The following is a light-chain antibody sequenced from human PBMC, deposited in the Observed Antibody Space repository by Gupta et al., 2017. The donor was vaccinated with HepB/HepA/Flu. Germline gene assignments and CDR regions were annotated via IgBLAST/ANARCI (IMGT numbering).Light chain of an antibody. CDR1: SGHSNYA. V-gene: IGLV4-69*01. J-gene: IGLJ3*02. Sequence: QLVLTQSPSVSASLGASVKLTCTLSSGHSNYAVAWHQQQPEKGPRYLMKLNSDGSHSKGDGIPDRFSGSSSGAERYLTISSRQSEDEADYYCQTWGTVPVFGGGTKLTVL. CDR3: QTWGTVPV. CDR2: LNSDGSH.